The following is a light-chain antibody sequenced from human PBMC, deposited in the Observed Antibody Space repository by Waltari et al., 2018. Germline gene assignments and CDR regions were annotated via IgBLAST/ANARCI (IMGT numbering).Light chain of an antibody. CDR2: AAS. Sequence: DIQMTQSPSSLSASVGDRITITCRAGQTISGYLNWYQQKSGIAPKLLIYAASSLQSGVPSRFSGSGSWTDFTLTINSLQPEDSATYYCQQRYTTPWTFGQGTKVEVK. CDR1: QTISGY. V-gene: IGKV1-39*01. J-gene: IGKJ1*01. CDR3: QQRYTTPWT.